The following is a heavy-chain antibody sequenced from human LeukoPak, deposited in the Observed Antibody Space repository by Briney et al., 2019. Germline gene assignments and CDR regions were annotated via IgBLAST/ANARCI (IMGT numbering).Heavy chain of an antibody. CDR3: ARETRYRNLDY. V-gene: IGHV1-69*01. CDR1: GGTFSSYA. CDR2: IIPIFGRA. Sequence: GCSVTVSCKASGGTFSSYAISWVRQAPGQGLEWMGGIIPIFGRANYAQKFQGRVTITADESTSTAYMELSSLRSEDTAVYYCARETRYRNLDYWGQGTLVTVSS. D-gene: IGHD1-1*01. J-gene: IGHJ4*02.